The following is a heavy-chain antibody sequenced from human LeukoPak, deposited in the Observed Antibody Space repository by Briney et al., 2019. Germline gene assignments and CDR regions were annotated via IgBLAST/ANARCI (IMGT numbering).Heavy chain of an antibody. V-gene: IGHV4-34*01. J-gene: IGHJ6*03. CDR2: INHSGST. CDR3: AKSLSSIWYRYSYYYMDL. CDR1: GGSFSGYY. D-gene: IGHD6-13*01. Sequence: PSETLSLTCAVYGGSFSGYYWSWIRQPPGKGLEWIGEINHSGSTNYNPSLKSRVTISVDTSKNQFSLKLSSVTAADTAGYYWAKSLSSIWYRYSYYYMDLWGKGTTVTVSS.